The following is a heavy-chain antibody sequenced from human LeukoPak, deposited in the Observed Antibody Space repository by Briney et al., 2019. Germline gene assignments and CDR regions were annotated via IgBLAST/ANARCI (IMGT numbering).Heavy chain of an antibody. Sequence: PSETLSLTCTVSGGSISSYYWSWIRQPPGKGLEWIGYIYYSGSTDYNPSLKSRVTISVDTSKNQFSLKLSSVTAADTAVYYCARDSSAYDLFWFDYWAQEPLVTVSS. CDR3: ARDSSAYDLFWFDY. V-gene: IGHV4-59*01. J-gene: IGHJ4*02. CDR1: GGSISSYY. CDR2: IYYSGST. D-gene: IGHD5-12*01.